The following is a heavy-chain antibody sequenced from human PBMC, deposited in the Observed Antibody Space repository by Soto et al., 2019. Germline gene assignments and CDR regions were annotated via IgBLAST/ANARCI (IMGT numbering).Heavy chain of an antibody. V-gene: IGHV3-23*01. Sequence: EVQLLESGGGLVQPGGSLRLSCAASGFTFSSFAMSWVRQAPGKGLEWVSGIRGSGNSTYYADSVKGRFTISRDNSKSTLYLQMSSLRVEDTAVYYCAKGADFYGSGSYYPPGDYWGQGTLVTVSS. J-gene: IGHJ4*02. CDR1: GFTFSSFA. D-gene: IGHD3-10*01. CDR2: IRGSGNST. CDR3: AKGADFYGSGSYYPPGDY.